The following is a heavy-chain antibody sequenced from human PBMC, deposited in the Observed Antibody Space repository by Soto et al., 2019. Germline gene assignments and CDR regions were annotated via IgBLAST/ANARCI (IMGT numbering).Heavy chain of an antibody. J-gene: IGHJ1*01. CDR2: IYWDDDK. V-gene: IGHV2-5*02. D-gene: IGHD6-13*01. Sequence: QITLKESGPTLVKPTQTLTLTCTFSGFSLSTSGVGVGWIRQPPGKALEWLALIYWDDDKRYSPSLKSRLTIXKXTXXNQVVLTMTNTDPVDTATYYCAHIYSRSWYVYFQHWGQGTLVTVSS. CDR3: AHIYSRSWYVYFQH. CDR1: GFSLSTSGVG.